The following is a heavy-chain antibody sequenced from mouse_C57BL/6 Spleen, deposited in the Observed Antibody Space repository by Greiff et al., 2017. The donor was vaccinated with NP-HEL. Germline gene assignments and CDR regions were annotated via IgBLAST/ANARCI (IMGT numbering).Heavy chain of an antibody. D-gene: IGHD2-4*01. CDR1: GYTFTDYY. CDR2: IYPGSGNT. CDR3: ARQTAGYDYYGGGAMDY. J-gene: IGHJ4*01. V-gene: IGHV1-76*01. Sequence: QVQLQQSGAELVRPGASVKLSCKASGYTFTDYYIHWVKQRPGQGLEWIGMIYPGSGNTYYNEKFKGKATLTAEKSSSTAYMQLSSLTSEVSAVYFGARQTAGYDYYGGGAMDYWGQGTSVTVSS.